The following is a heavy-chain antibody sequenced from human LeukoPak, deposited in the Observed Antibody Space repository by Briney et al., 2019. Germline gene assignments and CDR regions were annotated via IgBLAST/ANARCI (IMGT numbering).Heavy chain of an antibody. CDR2: LYYGGNT. D-gene: IGHD7-27*01. CDR3: ARQISRTWDYFDY. V-gene: IGHV4-39*01. J-gene: IGHJ4*02. CDR1: GDSISSNSYC. Sequence: SETLSLTCTVSGDSISSNSYCWGWIRQPPGEGLEWIGSLYYGGNTYYNPSLKSRVTISVATSKNQFSLRLSSVTAADTAVYYCARQISRTWDYFDYWGQGTLVSVSS.